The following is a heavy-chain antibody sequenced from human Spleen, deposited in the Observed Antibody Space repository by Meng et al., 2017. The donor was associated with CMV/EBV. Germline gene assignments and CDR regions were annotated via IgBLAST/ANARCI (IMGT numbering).Heavy chain of an antibody. CDR3: ARHHYYDSSGYIDH. Sequence: GGSLRLSCAASGFMFSNFGMHWVRQAPGKGVEWVALISYDVSNKHYGDSVKGRFTISRDNSRNMLYVQMNSVRPEDTAVYYCARHHYYDSSGYIDHWGQGTLVTVSS. D-gene: IGHD3-22*01. J-gene: IGHJ5*02. CDR2: ISYDVSNK. CDR1: GFMFSNFG. V-gene: IGHV3-30*03.